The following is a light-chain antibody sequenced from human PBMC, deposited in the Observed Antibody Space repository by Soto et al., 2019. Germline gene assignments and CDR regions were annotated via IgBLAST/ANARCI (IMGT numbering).Light chain of an antibody. CDR2: ETI. V-gene: IGLV2-23*01. CDR3: SSYSSSSSFLI. J-gene: IGLJ2*01. Sequence: QSALTQPASVSGSPGQSITISCTGSSSDVGSYNLVSWYLQHPGKAPKLMIYETIKRPSGVSSRFSGSKSGNTASLTISGLQAEDEADYYCSSYSSSSSFLIFGGGTKLTVL. CDR1: SSDVGSYNL.